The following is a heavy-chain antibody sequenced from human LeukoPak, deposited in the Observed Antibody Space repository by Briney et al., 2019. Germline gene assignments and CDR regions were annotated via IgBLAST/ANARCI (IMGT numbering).Heavy chain of an antibody. Sequence: GGSLRLSCAASGFTFSSYAMSWVRQAPGKGLEWVSAISGSGGSTYYADSVKGLFTISRDNSKNTLYLQMNSLRAEDTAVYYCAKLYSSSSGNYFDYWGQGTLVTVSS. V-gene: IGHV3-23*01. J-gene: IGHJ4*02. D-gene: IGHD6-6*01. CDR1: GFTFSSYA. CDR3: AKLYSSSSGNYFDY. CDR2: ISGSGGST.